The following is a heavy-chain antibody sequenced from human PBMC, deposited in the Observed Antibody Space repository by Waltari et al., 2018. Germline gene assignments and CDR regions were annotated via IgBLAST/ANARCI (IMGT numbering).Heavy chain of an antibody. CDR2: IYTRVNT. J-gene: IGHJ4*02. V-gene: IGHV4-61*02. CDR1: GDSITNRYY. Sequence: QVQLQESGPGLVKPSQTLSLTCTVSGDSITNRYYWTWIRQAAEKGLEWIGRIYTRVNTNYNPSLKSRFTMSVDTSKNQFSLKLTAVTAADTAVYYCARGTTGGTGSWYNDYWGQGTLVTVSS. CDR3: ARGTTGGTGSWYNDY. D-gene: IGHD6-13*01.